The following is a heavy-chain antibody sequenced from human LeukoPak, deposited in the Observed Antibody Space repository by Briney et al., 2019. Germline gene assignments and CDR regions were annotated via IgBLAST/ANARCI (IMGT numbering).Heavy chain of an antibody. CDR1: GFRVSDYD. CDR3: ARDRAANQDWVEFDP. J-gene: IGHJ5*02. CDR2: IRDSGEA. D-gene: IGHD3/OR15-3a*01. Sequence: GGSLRLSCAVSGFRVSDYDMSWVRQSPGKGLEWVGLIRDSGEAFYADFARGRVAISRDESENTLYLQMNSLRVEDTAVYFCARDRAANQDWVEFDPWGQGTPVIVSS. V-gene: IGHV3-66*03.